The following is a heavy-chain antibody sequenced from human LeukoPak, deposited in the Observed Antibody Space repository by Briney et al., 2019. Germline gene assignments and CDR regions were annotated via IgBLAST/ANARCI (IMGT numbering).Heavy chain of an antibody. Sequence: SVKVSCKASGGTFSSYAISWVRQAPGQGLEWMGRIIPIFGTANYAQKFQGRVTITTDESTSTAYMELRSLRSDDTAVYYCARVPDPSHDYYMDVWGKGTTVTVSS. CDR1: GGTFSSYA. V-gene: IGHV1-69*05. J-gene: IGHJ6*03. CDR3: ARVPDPSHDYYMDV. CDR2: IIPIFGTA.